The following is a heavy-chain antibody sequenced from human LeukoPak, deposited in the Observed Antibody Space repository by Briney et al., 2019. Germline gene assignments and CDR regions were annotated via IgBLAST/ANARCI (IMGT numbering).Heavy chain of an antibody. J-gene: IGHJ4*02. CDR3: SRGGTTVTHFDY. V-gene: IGHV3-21*01. CDR1: GFNFSSYS. D-gene: IGHD4-17*01. CDR2: ISSSSSYI. Sequence: PGGSLTLSCAASGFNFSSYSMNWVRQATGKGLEWVSSISSSSSYIYCADSVKGRFTISRDNAKHSLYLQMNSLRAEDTAVYYCSRGGTTVTHFDYWGQGTLVTVSS.